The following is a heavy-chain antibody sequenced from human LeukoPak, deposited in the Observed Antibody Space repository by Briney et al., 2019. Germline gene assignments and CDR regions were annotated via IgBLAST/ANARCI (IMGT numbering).Heavy chain of an antibody. Sequence: GGSLRLSYAASGFTSSSYALNWVRQAPGKGLEWVATVSGSGDRMYHADSVKGRFTISRDNSKNTIYLQMNSLRAEDTALYYCAKAAAAPGFDFWGQGTLVTVSS. CDR2: VSGSGDRM. CDR1: GFTSSSYA. CDR3: AKAAAAPGFDF. J-gene: IGHJ4*02. D-gene: IGHD6-13*01. V-gene: IGHV3-23*01.